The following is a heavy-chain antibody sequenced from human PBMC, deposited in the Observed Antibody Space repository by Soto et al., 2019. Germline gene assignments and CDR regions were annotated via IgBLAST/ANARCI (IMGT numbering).Heavy chain of an antibody. CDR2: IYYRGST. J-gene: IGHJ6*02. Sequence: SETLSLTCTVSGGSISSYYWSWIRQPPGKGLEWIGYIYYRGSTNYNPSLKSRVTISVATSKNQFSLKLSSVTAADTDVYYCTNFTGGYNDYGDGGMEVWGQGTTVTVSS. CDR3: TNFTGGYNDYGDGGMEV. V-gene: IGHV4-59*01. CDR1: GGSISSYY. D-gene: IGHD4-17*01.